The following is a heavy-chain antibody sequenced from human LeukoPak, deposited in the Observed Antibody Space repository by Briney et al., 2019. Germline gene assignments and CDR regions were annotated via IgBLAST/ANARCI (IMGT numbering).Heavy chain of an antibody. CDR3: ARVDSTNWYEYRGYFDY. Sequence: SETLSLTCTVSGGSISSRSYYWGWIRQPPGKGLEWIGSIYYSGSTYYNPSLQSRVTISVDTSKNQFSLKLNSVTAADTAVYYCARVDSTNWYEYRGYFDYWGQGTLVTVSS. CDR1: GGSISSRSYY. D-gene: IGHD1-20*01. CDR2: IYYSGST. J-gene: IGHJ4*02. V-gene: IGHV4-39*01.